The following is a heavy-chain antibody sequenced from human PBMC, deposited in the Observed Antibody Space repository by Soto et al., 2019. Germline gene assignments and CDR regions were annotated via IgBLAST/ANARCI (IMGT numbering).Heavy chain of an antibody. CDR2: IYYSGST. V-gene: IGHV4-39*01. CDR3: ARLQGELLRLYYYYGMDV. D-gene: IGHD1-26*01. Sequence: PSETLSLTCTVSGGSISSSSYYWGWIRQPPGKGLEWIGSIYYSGSTYYNPSLKSRVTISVDTSKNQFSLKLSSVTAADTAVYYFARLQGELLRLYYYYGMDVWGQGTTVTVSS. CDR1: GGSISSSSYY. J-gene: IGHJ6*02.